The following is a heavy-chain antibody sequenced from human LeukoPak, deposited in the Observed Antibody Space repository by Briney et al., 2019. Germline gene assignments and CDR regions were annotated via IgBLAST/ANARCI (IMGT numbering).Heavy chain of an antibody. CDR1: GYTFTSYD. J-gene: IGHJ4*02. CDR2: MNPNSGNT. V-gene: IGHV1-8*01. Sequence: ASVKVSCKASGYTFTSYDINWVRQATGQGLEWMGWMNPNSGNTGYAQKFQGRVTMTRNTSISTAYMELSSLRSEDTAVYYCARGLSRYYYDSSGYSKPYYFGYWGQGTLVTVSS. CDR3: ARGLSRYYYDSSGYSKPYYFGY. D-gene: IGHD3-22*01.